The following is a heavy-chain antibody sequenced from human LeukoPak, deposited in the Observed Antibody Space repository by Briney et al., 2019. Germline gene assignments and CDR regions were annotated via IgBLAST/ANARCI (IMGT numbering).Heavy chain of an antibody. V-gene: IGHV4-59*07. Sequence: KPSDTLSPTCTVSGDSIRIYYWSWIRQPPGKGLEWIGYIYYSGSTNYNPTLKSRVTISVDTSKNQFSLKLSSVTAADTSVYYCARGNYYDSPYDYWGQGTLVTVSS. D-gene: IGHD3-22*01. CDR2: IYYSGST. CDR1: GDSIRIYY. CDR3: ARGNYYDSPYDY. J-gene: IGHJ4*02.